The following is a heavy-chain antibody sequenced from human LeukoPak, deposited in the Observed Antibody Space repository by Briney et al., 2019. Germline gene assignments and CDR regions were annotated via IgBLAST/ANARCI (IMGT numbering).Heavy chain of an antibody. CDR2: IYSGGST. Sequence: GGSLRLSCAASGFTVSSNYMSWVRQAPEKGLEWVSVIYSGGSTYYADSVKGRFTISRDNSKNTLYLQMNSLRAEDTAVYYCAREIPRSGSSLDYWGQGTLVTVSS. CDR3: AREIPRSGSSLDY. V-gene: IGHV3-53*01. CDR1: GFTVSSNY. D-gene: IGHD6-19*01. J-gene: IGHJ4*02.